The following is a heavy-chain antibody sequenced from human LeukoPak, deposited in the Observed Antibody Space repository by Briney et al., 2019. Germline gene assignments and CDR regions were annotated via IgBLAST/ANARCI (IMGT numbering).Heavy chain of an antibody. D-gene: IGHD3-10*01. CDR3: ARVDVIITRGFWFDP. V-gene: IGHV4-59*01. J-gene: IGHJ5*02. CDR1: GGSFNNYY. Sequence: SETLSLTCSVCGGSFNNYYWSWIRQPPGRGLEWVGYIYYSGSTNYNPSLKSRVTISVDTSKNQFSLKLNSVTAADTAVYYCARVDVIITRGFWFDPWGQGNLVTVFS. CDR2: IYYSGST.